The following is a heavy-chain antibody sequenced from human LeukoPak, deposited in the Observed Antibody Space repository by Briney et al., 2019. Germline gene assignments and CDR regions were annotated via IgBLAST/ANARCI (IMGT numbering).Heavy chain of an antibody. D-gene: IGHD3-3*01. Sequence: GESLKISCKGSGYSFTSYWIGWVRQMPGKGLERMGIIYPGDSDTRYSPSFQGQVTISADKSISTAYLQWSSLKASDTAMYYCARSHKQYYDFWSGYPRIWGQGTMVTVSS. CDR1: GYSFTSYW. V-gene: IGHV5-51*01. CDR2: IYPGDSDT. J-gene: IGHJ3*02. CDR3: ARSHKQYYDFWSGYPRI.